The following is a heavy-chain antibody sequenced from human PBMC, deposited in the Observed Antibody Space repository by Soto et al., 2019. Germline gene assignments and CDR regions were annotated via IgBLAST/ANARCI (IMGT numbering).Heavy chain of an antibody. CDR3: ARESEDLTSNFDY. CDR1: GGTFSSYA. Sequence: GASVKVSCKASGGTFSSYAISWVRQAPGQGLEWMGGIIPIFGTANYAQKFQGRVTITADKSTSTAYMELSSLSAEDTAVYYCARESEDLTSNFDYWGQGTLVTVSS. V-gene: IGHV1-69*06. J-gene: IGHJ4*02. CDR2: IIPIFGTA.